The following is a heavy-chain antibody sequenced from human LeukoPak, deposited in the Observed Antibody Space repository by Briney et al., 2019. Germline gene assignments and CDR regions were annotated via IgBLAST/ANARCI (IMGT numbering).Heavy chain of an antibody. CDR1: GGSISSGSYY. D-gene: IGHD1-26*01. J-gene: IGHJ4*02. CDR3: ARSSGSYPPSDY. CDR2: IYTSGST. Sequence: SETLSLTCTVSGGSISSGSYYWSWIRQPAGKGLEWIGRIYTSGSTNYNPSLKSRVTISVDTSKNQFSLKLSSVTAADTAVYYCARSSGSYPPSDYWGQGTLVTVSS. V-gene: IGHV4-61*02.